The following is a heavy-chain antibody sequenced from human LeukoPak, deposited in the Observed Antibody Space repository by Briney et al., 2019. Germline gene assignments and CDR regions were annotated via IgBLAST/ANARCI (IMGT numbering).Heavy chain of an antibody. Sequence: GGSLRLSCAVSGFTLSDYYMDWVRQAPGKGLEWVGRMRNKANGYTTKYAASVKGRFSISRDDSKNSLYLQMNSLKTEDTAVYYCATYLWGMDTAMVTDAFDIWGQGTMVTVSS. D-gene: IGHD5-18*01. CDR1: GFTLSDYY. V-gene: IGHV3-72*01. J-gene: IGHJ3*02. CDR3: ATYLWGMDTAMVTDAFDI. CDR2: MRNKANGYTT.